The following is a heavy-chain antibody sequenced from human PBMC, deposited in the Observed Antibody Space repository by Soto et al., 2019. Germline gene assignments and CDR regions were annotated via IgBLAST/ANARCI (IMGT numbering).Heavy chain of an antibody. Sequence: ASLKVSCKASGYTFTGYYMHWVRQAPGQGLEWMGWINPNSGGTNYAQKFQGWVTMTRDTSISTAYMELSRLRSDDTAVYYCARDGYSSGWDYYGMDVWGQGTTVTVSS. CDR2: INPNSGGT. J-gene: IGHJ6*02. CDR3: ARDGYSSGWDYYGMDV. V-gene: IGHV1-2*04. CDR1: GYTFTGYY. D-gene: IGHD6-19*01.